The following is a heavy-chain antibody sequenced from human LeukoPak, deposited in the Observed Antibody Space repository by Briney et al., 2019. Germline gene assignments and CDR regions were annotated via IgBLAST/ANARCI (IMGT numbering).Heavy chain of an antibody. J-gene: IGHJ4*02. CDR3: ARDRGITIFGVPSDY. D-gene: IGHD3-3*01. V-gene: IGHV3-21*01. CDR2: ISSDSNYI. CDR1: GFTFSTYS. Sequence: GGSLRLSCAASGFTFSTYSMNWVRQAPGKGLEWVSSISSDSNYIYYADSVKGRFTISRDNAKNSLYLQMISLRAEDTVVYYCARDRGITIFGVPSDYWGQGTLVTVSP.